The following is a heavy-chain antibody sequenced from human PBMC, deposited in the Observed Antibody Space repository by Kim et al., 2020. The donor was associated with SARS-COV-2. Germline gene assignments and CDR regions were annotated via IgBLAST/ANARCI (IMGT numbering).Heavy chain of an antibody. CDR2: IYYSGST. CDR1: GGSISSYY. J-gene: IGHJ6*01. D-gene: IGHD1-26*01. Sequence: SETLSLTCTVSGGSISSYYWSWIRQPPGKGLEWIGYIYYSGSTNYNPSLKSRVTISVDTSKNQFSLKLSSVTAADTAVYYGARDSPRATLLGLAWYYYG. CDR3: ARDSPRATLLGLAWYYYG. V-gene: IGHV4-59*01.